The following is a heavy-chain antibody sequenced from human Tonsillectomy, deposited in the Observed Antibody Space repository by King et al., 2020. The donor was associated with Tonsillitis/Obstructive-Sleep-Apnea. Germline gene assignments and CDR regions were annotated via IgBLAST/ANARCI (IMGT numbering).Heavy chain of an antibody. D-gene: IGHD1-7*01. J-gene: IGHJ4*02. CDR1: GFTFSSSY. V-gene: IGHV3-53*01. Sequence: VQLVESGGGLIQPGGSLRLSCAASGFTFSSSYMSWVRQAPGKGLEWLSAIYAGGSIYYADSVKGRFTISTDSSKNTVYLQMNRLRVEDTAVYYCARFLSTRRLQELSAFDRWGQGTLVTVSS. CDR2: IYAGGSI. CDR3: ARFLSTRRLQELSAFDR.